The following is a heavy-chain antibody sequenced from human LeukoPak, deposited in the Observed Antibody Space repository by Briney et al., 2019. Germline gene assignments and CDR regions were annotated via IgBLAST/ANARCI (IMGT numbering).Heavy chain of an antibody. CDR3: VRALVGAAFDT. CDR2: ISGSRDFI. J-gene: IGHJ4*02. CDR1: GFTFNVYA. D-gene: IGHD1-26*01. Sequence: GGSLRLSCAASGFTFNVYAMHWVRQVPGKGPEWISSISGSRDFIYYADSVKGRLTISRDNAKNSLYLDMNSLRVEDTAVYFCVRALVGAAFDTWGQGALVTVSS. V-gene: IGHV3-21*06.